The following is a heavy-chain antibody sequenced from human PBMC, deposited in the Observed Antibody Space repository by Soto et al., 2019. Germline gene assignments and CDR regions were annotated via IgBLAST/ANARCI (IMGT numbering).Heavy chain of an antibody. V-gene: IGHV1-8*01. D-gene: IGHD3-10*01. J-gene: IGHJ6*03. CDR2: MNPNSGNT. CDR1: GYTFTSYD. Sequence: GASVKVSCRASGYTFTSYDINWVRQATGQGLEWMGWMNPNSGNTGYAQKLQGRVTMTRNTSISTAYMELSSLRSEDTAVYYCAGADNYYGSGSYNYMDVWGKGTTVTVSS. CDR3: AGADNYYGSGSYNYMDV.